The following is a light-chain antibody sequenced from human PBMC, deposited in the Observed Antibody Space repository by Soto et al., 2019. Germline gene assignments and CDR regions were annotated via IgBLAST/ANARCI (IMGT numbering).Light chain of an antibody. CDR1: QPISIY. J-gene: IGKJ3*01. CDR3: QKYNRVPFS. Sequence: DIQMTQSPSYLSASVGDRVSISCRASQPISIYLAWYQQKPGMVPQLLIYSASTLQSGVPSRFNASGSGTNFTLTISSLQPGDVATYFCQKYNRVPFSFGPGTKVDLK. CDR2: SAS. V-gene: IGKV1-27*01.